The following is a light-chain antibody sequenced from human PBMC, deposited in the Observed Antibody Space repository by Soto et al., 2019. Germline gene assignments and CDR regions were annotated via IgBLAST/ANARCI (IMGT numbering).Light chain of an antibody. CDR2: KAS. CDR1: QTISSW. CDR3: QQYHIYSGT. Sequence: DIQMTQSPSTLSGSVGDRVTITCRASQTISSWLAWYQQRPGKPPNLLIYKASTLASGVPSRFSGSGSGTEFTLTINSLQPDDFETYYCQQYHIYSGTFGQGTKVDIK. V-gene: IGKV1-5*03. J-gene: IGKJ1*01.